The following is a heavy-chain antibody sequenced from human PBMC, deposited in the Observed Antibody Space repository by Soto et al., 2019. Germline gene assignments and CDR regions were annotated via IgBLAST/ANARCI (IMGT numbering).Heavy chain of an antibody. V-gene: IGHV3-33*01. Sequence: QVQLVESGGGVVQPGRSLRLSCAASGFSFSSYGMHWVRQAPGKGLEWVAVILDDGSDKDYTDAVKGRFTISRDNFKNTPYLGMYSLRAEDPAVYYCARDDDYGDNGLDYWGQGTLVTVSS. J-gene: IGHJ4*02. CDR2: ILDDGSDK. CDR1: GFSFSSYG. D-gene: IGHD4-17*01. CDR3: ARDDDYGDNGLDY.